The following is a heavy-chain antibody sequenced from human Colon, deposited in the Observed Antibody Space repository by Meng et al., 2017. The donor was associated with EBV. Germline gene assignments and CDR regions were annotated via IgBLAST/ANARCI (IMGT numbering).Heavy chain of an antibody. Sequence: HVQRQRWGAGLLKPSATLSRTCTVYGGSFSDSYWTWIRQPTGKGLEWIVEINHVGSTTYNPSLKSRVTISVDTSKNQFSLKLSSVTAADAAVYYCASSDCSGGTCYLDCWGQGTLVTVSS. V-gene: IGHV4-34*01. D-gene: IGHD2-15*01. CDR2: INHVGST. CDR1: GGSFSDSY. J-gene: IGHJ4*02. CDR3: ASSDCSGGTCYLDC.